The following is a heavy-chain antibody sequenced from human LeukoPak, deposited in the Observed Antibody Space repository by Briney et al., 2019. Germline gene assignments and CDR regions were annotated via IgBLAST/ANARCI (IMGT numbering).Heavy chain of an antibody. CDR1: RGTFSRSA. V-gene: IGHV1-69*01. D-gene: IGHD3-10*01. Sequence: SVRVSCKASRGTFSRSAFGWVRQAPGQGLEWMGGIIPNFGTANYAQKFQGRVTITAEESTTTVYLEPRSLRSEDTAIYYCARDVRGLELGELIYFYYGMDVWGQGTTVTVSS. J-gene: IGHJ6*02. CDR2: IIPNFGTA. CDR3: ARDVRGLELGELIYFYYGMDV.